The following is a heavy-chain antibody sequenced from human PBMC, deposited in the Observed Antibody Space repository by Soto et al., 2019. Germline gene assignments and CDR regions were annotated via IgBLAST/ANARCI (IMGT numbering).Heavy chain of an antibody. V-gene: IGHV1-46*01. CDR2: INPSGGST. CDR1: GYTFTSYY. CDR3: ARALWFGEFYYYGMDV. D-gene: IGHD3-10*01. J-gene: IGHJ6*02. Sequence: ASVKVSCKASGYTFTSYYMHWVRQAPGQGLEWMGIINPSGGSTSYAQKFQGRVTMTRDTSTSTVYMELSSLRSEDRAVYYCARALWFGEFYYYGMDVWGQGTTVTVSS.